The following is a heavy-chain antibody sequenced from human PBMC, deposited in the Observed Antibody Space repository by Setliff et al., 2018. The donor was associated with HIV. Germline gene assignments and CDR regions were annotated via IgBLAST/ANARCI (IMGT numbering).Heavy chain of an antibody. CDR2: INAGNGNA. CDR3: ARVACSGGSCYSYFQH. D-gene: IGHD2-15*01. J-gene: IGHJ1*01. CDR1: GYTFTTYA. V-gene: IGHV1-3*01. Sequence: ASVKVSCKASGYTFTTYALHWVRQAPGQRLEWMGWINAGNGNAKYSQKFQGRVTITRDTSASTAYMELSGLTSEDTAVYYCARVACSGGSCYSYFQHWGQGTLVTVSS.